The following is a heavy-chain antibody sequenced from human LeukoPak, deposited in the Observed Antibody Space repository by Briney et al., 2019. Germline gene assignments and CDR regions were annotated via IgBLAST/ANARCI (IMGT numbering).Heavy chain of an antibody. D-gene: IGHD5-18*01. V-gene: IGHV4-38-2*02. CDR2: IYHSGST. J-gene: IGHJ5*02. CDR1: GYSISSRYY. CDR3: ARDNTFLPGYTNNNWFDP. Sequence: KASETLSLTCTVSGYSISSRYYWGWIRQPPGKGLEWIGSIYHSGSTYYNPSLKSQVTISVDTSKNQFSLKLSSVIAADTAIYYCARDNTFLPGYTNNNWFDPWGQGTLVTVSS.